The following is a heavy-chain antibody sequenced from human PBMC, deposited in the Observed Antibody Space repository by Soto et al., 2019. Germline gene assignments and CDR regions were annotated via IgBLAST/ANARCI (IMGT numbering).Heavy chain of an antibody. CDR2: IYHSGST. D-gene: IGHD1-26*01. V-gene: IGHV4-30-2*01. J-gene: IGHJ6*02. CDR1: GGSISSGGYS. Sequence: KPSETLSLTCAVSGGSISSGGYSWSWIRQPPGKGLEWIGYIYHSGSTYYNPSLKSRVTISVDRSKNQFSLKLSSVTAADTAVYYCARVQGHSGYNYGMDVWGQGTTVTVSS. CDR3: ARVQGHSGYNYGMDV.